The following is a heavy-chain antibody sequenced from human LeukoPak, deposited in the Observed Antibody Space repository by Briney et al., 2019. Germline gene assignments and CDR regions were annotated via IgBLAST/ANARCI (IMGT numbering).Heavy chain of an antibody. V-gene: IGHV3-21*01. CDR1: GFNLSPYR. CDR2: ISSSSSFM. CDR3: ARAFSGRGMNGMDV. J-gene: IGHJ6*02. Sequence: PGGSLRLSCAASGFNLSPYRMYWVRQAPGKGLEWVASISSSSSFMYYADSVKGRFTISRDNAKNPLYLQMNSLRAEDTAVYYCARAFSGRGMNGMDVWGQGTTVTVSS. D-gene: IGHD6-25*01.